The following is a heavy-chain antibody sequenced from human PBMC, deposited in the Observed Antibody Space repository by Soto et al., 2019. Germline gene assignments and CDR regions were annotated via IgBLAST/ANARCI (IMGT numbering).Heavy chain of an antibody. Sequence: SETLSLTCAVSGYSISSSNWWGWIRQPPGKGLEWIGYIYYSGTTYYNLSLKSRVTMSVDTSKNQFSLKLTSVTAVDTAVYYCARREIQGPIDYWGQGTLVTVS. CDR1: GYSISSSNW. CDR3: ARREIQGPIDY. CDR2: IYYSGTT. D-gene: IGHD1-26*01. V-gene: IGHV4-28*01. J-gene: IGHJ4*02.